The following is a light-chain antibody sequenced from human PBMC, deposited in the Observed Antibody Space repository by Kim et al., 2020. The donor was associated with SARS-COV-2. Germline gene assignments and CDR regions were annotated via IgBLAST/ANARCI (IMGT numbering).Light chain of an antibody. CDR2: GAT. Sequence: EVVLTQSPGTLSLSPGDRATLSCRASQSVSSNFLIWYQQKPAQAPRLVIYGATSRAPGIPERFSGSGSGTDFTLSIDGLEPEDFVVYYCQQYVTSPPMYTFGQGTKLEI. CDR3: QQYVTSPPMYT. J-gene: IGKJ2*01. CDR1: QSVSSNF. V-gene: IGKV3-20*01.